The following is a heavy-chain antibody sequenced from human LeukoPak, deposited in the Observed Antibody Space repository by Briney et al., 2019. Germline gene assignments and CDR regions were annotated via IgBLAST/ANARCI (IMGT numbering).Heavy chain of an antibody. CDR3: ARYADGIFY. CDR2: INSDGSST. D-gene: IGHD1-14*01. J-gene: IGHJ4*02. V-gene: IGHV3-74*01. CDR1: EFSVGSNY. Sequence: GGSLRLSCAASEFSVGSNYMTWVRQAPGKGLEWVSRINSDGSSTSYADSVKGRFTISRDNAKNTLYLQMNSLRAEDTAVYYCARYADGIFYWGQGTLVTVSS.